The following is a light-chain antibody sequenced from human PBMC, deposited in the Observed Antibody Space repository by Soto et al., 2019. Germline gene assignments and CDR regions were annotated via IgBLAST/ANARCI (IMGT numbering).Light chain of an antibody. CDR1: QDITYH. CDR3: QQYVYT. V-gene: IGKV1-33*01. Sequence: DIQMTQSPSSLSASVGDRVTITCQASQDITYHLNWYQQKPGKAPKLLIYDASNLETGVPLRFSGSGSGTDFTLIISSLQPEDVGTYYCQQYVYTFGQGTRLEIK. CDR2: DAS. J-gene: IGKJ2*01.